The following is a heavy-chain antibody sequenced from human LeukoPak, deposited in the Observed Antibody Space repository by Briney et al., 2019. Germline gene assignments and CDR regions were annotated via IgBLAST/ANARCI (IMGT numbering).Heavy chain of an antibody. CDR1: GFTVSSNY. D-gene: IGHD5-18*01. CDR2: IHSDGST. CDR3: ARERGYAYGTSLYYFDY. V-gene: IGHV3-53*01. Sequence: PGGSLRLSCAASGFTVSSNYMSWFRQAPGKGLEWVSVIHSDGSTFYADSVKGRFTISTDNSKNTLYLQMNSLRAEDTAVYYCARERGYAYGTSLYYFDYWGQGTLVTVSS. J-gene: IGHJ4*02.